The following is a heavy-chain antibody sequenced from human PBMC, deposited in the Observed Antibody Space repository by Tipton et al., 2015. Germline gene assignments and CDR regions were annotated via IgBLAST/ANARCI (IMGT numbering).Heavy chain of an antibody. V-gene: IGHV4-38-2*01. Sequence: TLSLTCDVSGYSISSGYYWGWIRQPPGKGLEWVGEINHVGDTNYNPSLKSRVTISVDTSKTQFSLKMSSVTASDTAVYYCARARGRHGGLFDSWGQGILVTVSS. CDR2: INHVGDT. CDR1: GYSISSGYY. CDR3: ARARGRHGGLFDS. J-gene: IGHJ4*02. D-gene: IGHD4-23*01.